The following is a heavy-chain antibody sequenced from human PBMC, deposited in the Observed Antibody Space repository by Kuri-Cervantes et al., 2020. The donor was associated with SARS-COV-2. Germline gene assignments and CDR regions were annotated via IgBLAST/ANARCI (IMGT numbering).Heavy chain of an antibody. D-gene: IGHD3-3*01. V-gene: IGHV3-21*01. J-gene: IGHJ6*02. CDR2: ISSSSSYI. Sequence: GESLKISCAASGFTFSSYSMNWVRQAPGKGLEWVSSISSSSSYIYYADSVKGRFTISRDNAKNSLYLQMNSLRAEDTAVYYCAVDFWSGYSLRIGGAPRYGMDVWGQGTTVTVSS. CDR3: AVDFWSGYSLRIGGAPRYGMDV. CDR1: GFTFSSYS.